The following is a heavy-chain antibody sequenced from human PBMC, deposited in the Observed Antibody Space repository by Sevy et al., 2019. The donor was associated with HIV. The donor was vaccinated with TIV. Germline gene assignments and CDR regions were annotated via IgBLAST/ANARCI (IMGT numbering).Heavy chain of an antibody. Sequence: GGSLRLSCAASGFTFSTYTMNWVRQAPGKGLEWVSSISFSNNYIYYTDSVKGRFTISRDNSKNSVYLEMNSLRAEDMAVYYCARPYGSGSWEAFDLWGQGTLVTVSS. CDR2: ISFSNNYI. CDR3: ARPYGSGSWEAFDL. V-gene: IGHV3-21*01. CDR1: GFTFSTYT. J-gene: IGHJ3*01. D-gene: IGHD3-10*01.